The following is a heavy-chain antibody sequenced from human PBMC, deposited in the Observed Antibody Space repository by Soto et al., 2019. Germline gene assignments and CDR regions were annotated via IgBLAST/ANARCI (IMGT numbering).Heavy chain of an antibody. CDR2: ISRDGSNK. J-gene: IGHJ4*02. CDR3: ARSRNSAVADSFDF. Sequence: LRLSFAASGXTFSRYAIHWVRQAPGKGLEWVAVISRDGSNKYYVDSVKGRFTISRDNSKNTLYLQMNSLRDEDTAVYYCARSRNSAVADSFDFWGQGTLVTVSS. D-gene: IGHD3-10*01. V-gene: IGHV3-30*04. CDR1: GXTFSRYA.